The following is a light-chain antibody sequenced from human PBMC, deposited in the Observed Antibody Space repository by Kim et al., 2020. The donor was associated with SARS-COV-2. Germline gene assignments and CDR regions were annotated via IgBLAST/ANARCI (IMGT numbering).Light chain of an antibody. J-gene: IGLJ3*02. CDR3: CSNRSSRACV. CDR1: SGDIGGYNI. Sequence: GQSGTISCHGTSGDIGGYNIVSWYQQHPGEAPKLIIYDVSERPSGVSARFSGSKSANTASLTISGLRAEDEADYYCCSNRSSRACVFGGGTKLTVL. V-gene: IGLV2-11*03. CDR2: DVS.